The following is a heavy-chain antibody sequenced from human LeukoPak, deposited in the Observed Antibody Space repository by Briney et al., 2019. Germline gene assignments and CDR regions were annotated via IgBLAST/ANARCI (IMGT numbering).Heavy chain of an antibody. J-gene: IGHJ6*03. Sequence: GGSLRLSCAASGFTFSDYYMSWIRQAPGKGLEWVSKISSSSSTIYYADSVKGRFTISRDNAKKSLFLQMNSLRAEDTAVYYCARGREIMHYYYYMDVWGKGTTVTISS. CDR3: ARGREIMHYYYYMDV. CDR2: ISSSSSTI. V-gene: IGHV3-11*04. D-gene: IGHD3-16*01. CDR1: GFTFSDYY.